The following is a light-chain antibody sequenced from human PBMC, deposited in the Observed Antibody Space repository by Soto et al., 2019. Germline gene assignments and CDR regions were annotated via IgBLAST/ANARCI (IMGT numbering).Light chain of an antibody. CDR2: GAS. CDR3: QQHTNWPLT. CDR1: QNVNSN. J-gene: IGKJ4*01. V-gene: IGKV3-15*01. Sequence: EIVMTQSPATLSVSPGERATLSCRASQNVNSNLAWYQQKPGQAPRLLIYGASTRATGIPARFSGSGSGTEFTLTISSLQSEDFAVYYCQQHTNWPLTFGGGTKVEIK.